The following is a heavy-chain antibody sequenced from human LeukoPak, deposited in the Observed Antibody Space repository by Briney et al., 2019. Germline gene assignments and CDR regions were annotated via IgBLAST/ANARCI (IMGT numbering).Heavy chain of an antibody. Sequence: QAGGSLRLSCTASGFTFDDYGMSWVRQAPGKGLEWVSGISWNSGSIGYADSVKGRFTISRDNAKNSLYLQMNSLRAEDTALYYCAKDLYDGVSYYYYGMDVWGQGTTVTVSS. CDR3: AKDLYDGVSYYYYGMDV. J-gene: IGHJ6*02. V-gene: IGHV3-9*01. CDR1: GFTFDDYG. CDR2: ISWNSGSI. D-gene: IGHD3-10*01.